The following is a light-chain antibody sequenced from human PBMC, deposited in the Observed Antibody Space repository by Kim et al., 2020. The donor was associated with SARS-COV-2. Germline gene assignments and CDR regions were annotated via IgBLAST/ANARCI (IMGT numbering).Light chain of an antibody. CDR2: QDS. CDR1: KLGDKY. CDR3: QAWDSSTAWV. J-gene: IGLJ3*02. Sequence: SYELTQPPSVSVSPGQTASITCSGDKLGDKYAPWYQQKPGQSPVLVIYQDSKRPSGIPERFSGSNSGNTATLTISGTQAMDEADYYCQAWDSSTAWVFGGGTKVTVL. V-gene: IGLV3-1*01.